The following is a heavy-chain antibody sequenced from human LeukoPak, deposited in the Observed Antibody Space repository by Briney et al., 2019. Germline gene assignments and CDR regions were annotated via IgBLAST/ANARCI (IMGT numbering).Heavy chain of an antibody. CDR3: ARYDFWSGYYTLGY. V-gene: IGHV1-8*03. CDR1: GYTFTSYD. J-gene: IGHJ4*02. Sequence: ASVKVSCKASGYTFTSYDINWARQATGQGLEWMGWMDPNSGNTGYAQKFQGRVTITRNTSISTAYMELSSLRSEDTAVYYCARYDFWSGYYTLGYWGQGTLVTVSS. D-gene: IGHD3-3*01. CDR2: MDPNSGNT.